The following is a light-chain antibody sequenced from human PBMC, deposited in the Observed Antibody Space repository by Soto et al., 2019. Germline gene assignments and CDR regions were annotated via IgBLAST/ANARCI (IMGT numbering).Light chain of an antibody. J-gene: IGKJ4*01. CDR3: QQRYNWPLT. CDR1: QSVSSS. Sequence: EIVLTQSPATLSLSPGERATLSCRASQSVSSSLAWYQQKPGQAPRLLIYGASNGAAGIPARFSGTGSGTDFTLTISSLEPDDFAFYYCQQRYNWPLTFGGGTKVEIK. CDR2: GAS. V-gene: IGKV3-11*01.